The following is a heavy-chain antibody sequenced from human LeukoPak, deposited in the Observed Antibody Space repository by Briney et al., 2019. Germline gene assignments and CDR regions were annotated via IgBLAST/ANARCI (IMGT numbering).Heavy chain of an antibody. D-gene: IGHD2-2*01. CDR1: GGSISSYY. J-gene: IGHJ5*02. Sequence: SETLSLTCTVSGGSISSYYWSWIRQPPGKGLEWNGYIYYSGSTNYNPSLKSRVTISVDTSKNQFSLKLSSVTAADTAVYYCARHIVVVPAAIYPPGWFDPWGQGTLVTVSS. V-gene: IGHV4-59*08. CDR2: IYYSGST. CDR3: ARHIVVVPAAIYPPGWFDP.